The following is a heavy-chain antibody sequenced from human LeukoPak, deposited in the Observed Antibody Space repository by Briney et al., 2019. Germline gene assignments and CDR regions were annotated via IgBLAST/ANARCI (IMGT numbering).Heavy chain of an antibody. V-gene: IGHV3-20*04. Sequence: GGSLRLSCAASGFTFDDYGMSWVRQAPGKGLEWVSGINWNGGSTGYADSVKGRFTISRDNAKNSLYLQMNSLRAEDTALYYCARDVSSSWYSDFDYWGQGTLVTVSS. CDR1: GFTFDDYG. J-gene: IGHJ4*02. CDR3: ARDVSSSWYSDFDY. D-gene: IGHD6-13*01. CDR2: INWNGGST.